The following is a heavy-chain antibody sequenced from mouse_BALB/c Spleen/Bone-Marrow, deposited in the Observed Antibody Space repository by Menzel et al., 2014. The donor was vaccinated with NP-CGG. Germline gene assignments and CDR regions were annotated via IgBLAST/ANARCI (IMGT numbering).Heavy chain of an antibody. CDR2: IYPGDGNT. V-gene: IGHV1-82*01. D-gene: IGHD1-1*02. J-gene: IGHJ1*01. CDR1: GYVFSSSW. CDR3: AKRRTFITWVVDYFDV. Sequence: VQLQQSGPELVKPGASVKISCRASGYVFSSSWMNWVKQRPGQGLEWIGRIYPGDGNTNYNGKFKGKATLTADTSSSTAYMQISSLTSVDSAVYFWAKRRTFITWVVDYFDVGGAGTTAPVSS.